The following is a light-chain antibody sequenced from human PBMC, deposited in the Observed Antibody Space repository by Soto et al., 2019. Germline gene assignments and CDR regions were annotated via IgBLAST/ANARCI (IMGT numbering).Light chain of an antibody. CDR2: SNN. Sequence: QSALTQPPSASGTPGQRVTIFCSGSSSNIGSNTVNRYQQLPGTAPKLLIYSNNQRPSGVPDRFSGSKSGTSASLAISGLQSEDEADYYCAAWDDSMNGYVFGTGTKVTVL. J-gene: IGLJ1*01. CDR1: SSNIGSNT. CDR3: AAWDDSMNGYV. V-gene: IGLV1-44*01.